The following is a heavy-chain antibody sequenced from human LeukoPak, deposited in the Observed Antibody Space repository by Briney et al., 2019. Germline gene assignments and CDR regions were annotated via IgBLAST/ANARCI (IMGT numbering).Heavy chain of an antibody. V-gene: IGHV4-39*07. Sequence: SETLSLTCTVSGGSTSSSSYYWGWIRQPPGKGLEWIGSIYYSGSTYYNPSLKSRVTISVDTSKNQFSLKLSSVTAADTAVYYCARDEGVDTAMATFFDYWGQGTLVTVSP. CDR1: GGSTSSSSYY. CDR2: IYYSGST. CDR3: ARDEGVDTAMATFFDY. D-gene: IGHD5-18*01. J-gene: IGHJ4*02.